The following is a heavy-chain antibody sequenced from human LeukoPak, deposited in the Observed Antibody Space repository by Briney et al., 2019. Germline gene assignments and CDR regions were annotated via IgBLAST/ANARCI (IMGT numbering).Heavy chain of an antibody. CDR3: ARAVWDMVTTVRGVIGAFDI. D-gene: IGHD3-10*01. V-gene: IGHV4-59*08. CDR2: IYYSGST. J-gene: IGHJ3*02. CDR1: GGSISSYY. Sequence: SETLSLTCTVSGGSISSYYWSWIRQPPGKGLEWIGYIYYSGSTNYNPSLKSRVTISVDTSKNQFSLKLSSVTAADTAVYYCARAVWDMVTTVRGVIGAFDIWGQGTMVTVSS.